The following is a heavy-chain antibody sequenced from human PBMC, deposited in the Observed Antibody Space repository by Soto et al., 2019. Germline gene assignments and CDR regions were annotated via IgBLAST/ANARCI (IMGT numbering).Heavy chain of an antibody. Sequence: PTQTLSLTCVISGDTVSSNSAAWNWIRQSPSRGLEWLGRTYYRSSWYDDYAISVKSRVSINPDTSKNQFSLQLNSVTPEDTAVYDCARELGVEAAFDSWGHGTLVTVAS. CDR3: ARELGVEAAFDS. J-gene: IGHJ4*01. D-gene: IGHD6-25*01. CDR1: GDTVSSNSAA. CDR2: TYYRSSWYD. V-gene: IGHV6-1*01.